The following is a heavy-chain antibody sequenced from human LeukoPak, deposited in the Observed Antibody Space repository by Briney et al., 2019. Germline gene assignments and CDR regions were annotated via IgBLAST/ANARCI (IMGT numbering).Heavy chain of an antibody. Sequence: GGSLRLSCAASGFTFSSYDMHWVRQATGKGLEWVSAIGTAGDTYYPGSVKGRFTISRENAKNSLYLQMNSLRAGDTAVYYCARARPFSSSWYTGSQTYYYYGMDVWGQGTTVTVSS. CDR1: GFTFSSYD. CDR2: IGTAGDT. V-gene: IGHV3-13*01. J-gene: IGHJ6*02. D-gene: IGHD6-13*01. CDR3: ARARPFSSSWYTGSQTYYYYGMDV.